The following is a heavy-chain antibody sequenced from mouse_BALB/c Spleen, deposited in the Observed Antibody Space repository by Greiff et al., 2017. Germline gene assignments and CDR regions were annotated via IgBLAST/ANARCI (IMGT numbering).Heavy chain of an antibody. Sequence: EVKLVESGPGLVKPSQSLSLTCTVTGYSITSDYAWNWIRQFPGNKLEWMGYISYSGSTSYNPSLKSRISITRDTSKNQFFLQLNSVTTEDTATYYCARYGYYGSSFSFFDYWGQGTTLTVSS. CDR1: GYSITSDYA. CDR3: ARYGYYGSSFSFFDY. CDR2: ISYSGST. J-gene: IGHJ2*01. D-gene: IGHD1-1*01. V-gene: IGHV3-2*02.